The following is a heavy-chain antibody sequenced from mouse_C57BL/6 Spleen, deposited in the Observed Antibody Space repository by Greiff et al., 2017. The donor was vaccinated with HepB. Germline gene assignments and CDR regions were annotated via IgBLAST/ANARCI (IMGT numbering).Heavy chain of an antibody. CDR3: ARRGGLYYDYDEAWFAY. V-gene: IGHV1-64*01. Sequence: QVQLQQPGAELVKPGASVKLSCKASGYTFTSYWLHWVKQRPGQGLEWIGMIHPNSGSTNYNEKFKSKATLTVDKSSSTAYMQLSSLTSGDSAVYYCARRGGLYYDYDEAWFAYWGQGTLVTVSA. CDR1: GYTFTSYW. CDR2: IHPNSGST. D-gene: IGHD2-4*01. J-gene: IGHJ3*01.